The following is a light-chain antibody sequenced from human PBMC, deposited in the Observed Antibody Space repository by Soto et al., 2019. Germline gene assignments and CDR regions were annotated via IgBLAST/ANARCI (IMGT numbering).Light chain of an antibody. CDR1: SSNIANNY. CDR2: DNE. Sequence: QSVLTQPPSVSAAPGQKVTISCSGTSSNIANNYVSWYQQLPKTAPKLVIYDNEKRPSGIPDRFSGSKSGTSATLGITGLQTGDEADYYCGTWDSSLSDVVFGGGTKLTVL. CDR3: GTWDSSLSDVV. V-gene: IGLV1-51*01. J-gene: IGLJ2*01.